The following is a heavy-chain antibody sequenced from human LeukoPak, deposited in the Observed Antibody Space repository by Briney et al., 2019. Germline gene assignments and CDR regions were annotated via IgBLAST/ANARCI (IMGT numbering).Heavy chain of an antibody. CDR1: GGSVSRDY. D-gene: IGHD6-19*01. CDR3: AREAVAGTLDY. V-gene: IGHV4-59*02. Sequence: SETLSLTCSVAGGSVSRDYWSWIRQPPGKRLEWLGYIYNIGGTNYNPSLKSRVSISVDTSKNQFSLMLTSVTAADTAVYYCAREAVAGTLDYWGQGALVTVSS. CDR2: IYNIGGT. J-gene: IGHJ4*02.